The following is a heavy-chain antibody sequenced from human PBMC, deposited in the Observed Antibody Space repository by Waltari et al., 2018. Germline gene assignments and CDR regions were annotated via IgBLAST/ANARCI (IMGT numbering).Heavy chain of an antibody. Sequence: QVQLVESGGGVVQPGGSLRLSCAASGFTFSSYGMHWVRQAPGKGLEWVAFIRYDGSNKYYAGAVKGRITNSRDNFKNTLYLPMNSLRAEDTAVYYCAKDSFYGMDVWGQGTIVTVSS. CDR3: AKDSFYGMDV. J-gene: IGHJ6*02. V-gene: IGHV3-30*02. CDR2: IRYDGSNK. CDR1: GFTFSSYG.